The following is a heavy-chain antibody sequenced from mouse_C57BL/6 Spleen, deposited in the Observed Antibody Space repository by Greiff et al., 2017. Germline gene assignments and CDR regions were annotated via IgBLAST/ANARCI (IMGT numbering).Heavy chain of an antibody. V-gene: IGHV1-26*01. CDR3: ARSDYGSSYVNWYFDV. CDR2: INPNNGGT. J-gene: IGHJ1*03. Sequence: VQLQQSGPELVKPGASVKISCKASGYTFTDYYMNWVKQSHGKSLEWIGDINPNNGGTSYNQKFKGKATLTVDKSSSTAYMELRSLTSEDSAVYYCARSDYGSSYVNWYFDVWGTGTTVTVSS. D-gene: IGHD1-1*01. CDR1: GYTFTDYY.